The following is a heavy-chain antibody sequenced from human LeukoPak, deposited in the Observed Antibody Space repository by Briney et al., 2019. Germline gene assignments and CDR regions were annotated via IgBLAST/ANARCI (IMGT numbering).Heavy chain of an antibody. CDR1: GGSFSGYY. V-gene: IGHV4-59*10. CDR2: IYTSGST. Sequence: PSETLSLTCAVYGGSFSGYYWTWIRQPAGKGLEWIGRIYTSGSTNYSPSLKSRVTISVDTSKNQFSLKLSSVTAADTAVYYCARDPDWGHYFDYWGQGTLVTVSS. D-gene: IGHD7-27*01. CDR3: ARDPDWGHYFDY. J-gene: IGHJ4*02.